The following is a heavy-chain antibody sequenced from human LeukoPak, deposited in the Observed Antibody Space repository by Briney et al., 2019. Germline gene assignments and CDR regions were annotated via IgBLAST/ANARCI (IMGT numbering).Heavy chain of an antibody. CDR2: VHYSGST. CDR3: ARGLYYYDSSGYYYYYYGMDV. Sequence: SETLSLTCTVSGGSISNYYWSWIRQSPGKGLEWIGYVHYSGSTNYNPSLKSRVTISVDTSKNQFSLKLSSVTAADTAVYYCARGLYYYDSSGYYYYYYGMDVWGQGTTVTVSS. CDR1: GGSISNYY. V-gene: IGHV4-59*01. D-gene: IGHD3-22*01. J-gene: IGHJ6*02.